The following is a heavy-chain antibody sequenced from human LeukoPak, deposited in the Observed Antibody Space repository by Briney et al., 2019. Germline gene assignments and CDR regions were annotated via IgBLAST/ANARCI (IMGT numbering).Heavy chain of an antibody. CDR2: INPAGSET. D-gene: IGHD5-18*01. Sequence: TGGSLRLSCAASGFSFSAYWMTWVRQAPGTGLEWVANINPAGSETYYVDPVKGRFSISRDNAKNLVYLQMNSLRAEDTALYYCAREVTGYSNNDYWGQGTLVTVSS. J-gene: IGHJ4*02. CDR1: GFSFSAYW. V-gene: IGHV3-7*01. CDR3: AREVTGYSNNDY.